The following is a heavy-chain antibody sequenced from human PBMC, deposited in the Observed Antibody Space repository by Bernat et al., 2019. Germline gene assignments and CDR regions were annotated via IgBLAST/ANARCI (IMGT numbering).Heavy chain of an antibody. Sequence: QVQLQQWGAGLLKPSETLSLTCAVYGASFSDHYWSWIRQPPGMGLEWIGEINHSGDTNYNPSLRSRVTISIDTSKNQFSLKVISVTAADTAVYYCATVPSTVTTYGSVDVWGQGTMVSVSS. D-gene: IGHD4-17*01. CDR3: ATVPSTVTTYGSVDV. J-gene: IGHJ3*01. V-gene: IGHV4-34*01. CDR2: INHSGDT. CDR1: GASFSDHY.